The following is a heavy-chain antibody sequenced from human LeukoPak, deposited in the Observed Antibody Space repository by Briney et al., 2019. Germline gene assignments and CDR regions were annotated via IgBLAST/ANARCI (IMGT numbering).Heavy chain of an antibody. J-gene: IGHJ4*02. CDR2: IKQDGSEK. D-gene: IGHD6-19*01. CDR3: ASGWGYFDY. V-gene: IGHV3-7*01. Sequence: GGSLRLSCAASGFTFSSYWMSWVRQAPGKGLEWVANIKQDGSEKYYVDSVKGRITISRDNAKISLYLQMNSLRAEDTAVYYCASGWGYFDYWGQGTLVTVSS. CDR1: GFTFSSYW.